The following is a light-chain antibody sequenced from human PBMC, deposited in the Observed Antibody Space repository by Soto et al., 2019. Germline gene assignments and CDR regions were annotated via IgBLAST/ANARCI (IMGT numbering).Light chain of an antibody. V-gene: IGKV1-6*02. CDR2: GAS. CDR3: IQYYNYPCP. Sequence: AIQMTPSPSSLSASVGDRVTITCRASQEIRKNLAWYQQKTGKAPQILIYGASTLQTGIASRFSGSGSATDFTPTISSLQPEDSEAYYSIQYYNYPCPFGQGTKVDIK. CDR1: QEIRKN. J-gene: IGKJ2*02.